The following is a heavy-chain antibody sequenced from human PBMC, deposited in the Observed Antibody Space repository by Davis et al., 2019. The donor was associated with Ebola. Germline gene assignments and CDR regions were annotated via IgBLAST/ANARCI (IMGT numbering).Heavy chain of an antibody. CDR1: GGSSSGYY. Sequence: SETLSLTCAVHGGSSSGYYWSWIRQPPGKGLEWIGEINHSGSTNYNPSLKSRVTISVDTSKNQFSLKLSSVTAADTAVYYCAARTTGIGRYWGQGTLVTVSS. CDR2: INHSGST. J-gene: IGHJ4*02. D-gene: IGHD6-13*01. CDR3: AARTTGIGRY. V-gene: IGHV4-34*01.